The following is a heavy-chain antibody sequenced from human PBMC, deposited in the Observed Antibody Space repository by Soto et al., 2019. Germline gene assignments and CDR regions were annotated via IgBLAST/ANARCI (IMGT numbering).Heavy chain of an antibody. CDR2: IDYSGRT. CDR1: GGSISSENYL. V-gene: IGHV4-30-4*01. Sequence: KTSETLSLTCTVSGGSISSENYLWTWIRQSPGKGLEWIGHIDYSGRTYYSPSLKSRVSISVDTSKNHFSLKLSSVTAADTAVYYCARGKGHTGLNCFDPWGQGTLVTVSS. J-gene: IGHJ5*02. D-gene: IGHD2-21*02. CDR3: ARGKGHTGLNCFDP.